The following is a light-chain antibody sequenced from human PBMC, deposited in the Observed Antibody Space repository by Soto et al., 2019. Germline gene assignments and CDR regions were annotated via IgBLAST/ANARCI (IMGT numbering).Light chain of an antibody. V-gene: IGKV3-15*01. CDR1: ETVRSN. Sequence: EIVLTQSPGTLSLSPGERATLPCRASETVRSNLAWYQQKPGQAPRLLIYAASTRATGIPARFSGTGSGTEFTLTISSLQSEDFAVYYCQQYNKWPWTFGQGTKVDIK. J-gene: IGKJ1*01. CDR3: QQYNKWPWT. CDR2: AAS.